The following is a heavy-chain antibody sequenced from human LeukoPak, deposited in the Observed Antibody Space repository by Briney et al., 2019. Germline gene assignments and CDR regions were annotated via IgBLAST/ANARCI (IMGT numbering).Heavy chain of an antibody. D-gene: IGHD6-6*01. J-gene: IGHJ6*03. V-gene: IGHV4-39*07. Sequence: SETLSLTCTVSGASISSGSYYWGWIRQPPGKGLEWIGSIYHSGSTYYNPSLKSRVTISVDTSKNQFSLKLSSVTAADTAVYYCARGRWWFAGRPPHYMDVWGKGTTVTVSS. CDR2: IYHSGST. CDR1: GASISSGSYY. CDR3: ARGRWWFAGRPPHYMDV.